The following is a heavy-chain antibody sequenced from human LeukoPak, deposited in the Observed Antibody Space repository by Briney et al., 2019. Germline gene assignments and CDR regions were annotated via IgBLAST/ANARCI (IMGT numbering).Heavy chain of an antibody. J-gene: IGHJ4*02. CDR1: GGSFSGYY. D-gene: IGHD6-6*01. CDR2: INHSGST. Sequence: PSGTLSLTCAVYGGSFSGYYWSWIRQPPGKGLEWIGEINHSGSTNYNPSLKSRVTISVDTSKNQFSLKLSSVTAADTAVYYCATSAPYSSSSAFDYWGQGTLVTVSS. CDR3: ATSAPYSSSSAFDY. V-gene: IGHV4-34*01.